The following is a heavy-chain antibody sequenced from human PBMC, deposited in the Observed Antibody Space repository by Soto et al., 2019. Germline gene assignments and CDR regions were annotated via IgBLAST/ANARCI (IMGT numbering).Heavy chain of an antibody. CDR2: IIPILGIA. D-gene: IGHD6-13*01. J-gene: IGHJ4*02. Sequence: QVQLVQSGAAVKKPGSSVKVSCKASGGTFSSYTISWVRLAPGQGLEWMGRIIPILGIANYAQKFQGRVTITADKSTSTAYMELSSLRSEDTAVYYCARTKYSSSCHDYWGQGTLVTVSS. CDR3: ARTKYSSSCHDY. V-gene: IGHV1-69*02. CDR1: GGTFSSYT.